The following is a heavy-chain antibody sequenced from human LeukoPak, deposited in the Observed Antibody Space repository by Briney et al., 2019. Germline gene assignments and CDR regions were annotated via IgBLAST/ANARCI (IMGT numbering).Heavy chain of an antibody. V-gene: IGHV1-18*01. Sequence: VSVKVSCKASGYTFTSYGISWVRQAPGQGLEWMGWISAYNGNTNYAQKLQGRVTMTTDTSTSTAYMELRSLRSDDTAVYYCARVDEYSSSARYYYYYMDVWGKGTTVTVSS. J-gene: IGHJ6*03. CDR3: ARVDEYSSSARYYYYYMDV. CDR2: ISAYNGNT. CDR1: GYTFTSYG. D-gene: IGHD6-6*01.